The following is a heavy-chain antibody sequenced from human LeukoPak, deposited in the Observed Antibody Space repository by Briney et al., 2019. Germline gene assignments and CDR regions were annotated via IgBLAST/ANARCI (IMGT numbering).Heavy chain of an antibody. CDR3: ARLPTAINGYFDP. CDR1: GFTFSSYA. V-gene: IGHV3-30*03. Sequence: GGSLRLSCAASGFTFSSYAMSWVRQAPGKGLEWVAVISYDGSNKYYADSVKGRFTISRDNSKNMLYLQMNSLRAEDTAFYFCARLPTAINGYFDPWGQGALVTVSS. CDR2: ISYDGSNK. J-gene: IGHJ5*02. D-gene: IGHD2-2*01.